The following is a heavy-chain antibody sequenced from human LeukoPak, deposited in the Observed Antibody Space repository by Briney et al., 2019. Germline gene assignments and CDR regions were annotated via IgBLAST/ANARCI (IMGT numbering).Heavy chain of an antibody. CDR2: INHSGST. V-gene: IGHV4-34*01. D-gene: IGHD5-18*01. J-gene: IGHJ5*02. CDR1: GGSFSGYY. CDR3: ARGRGYSYGYGRWFDP. Sequence: SETLSLTCAVYGGSFSGYYWSWIRQPPGKGLEWIGEINHSGSTNYNLSLKSRVTISVDTSKNQFSLKLSSVTAADTAVYYCARGRGYSYGYGRWFDPWGQGTLVTVSS.